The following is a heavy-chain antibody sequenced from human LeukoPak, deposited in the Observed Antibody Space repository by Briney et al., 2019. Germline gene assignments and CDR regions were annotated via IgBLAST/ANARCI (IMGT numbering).Heavy chain of an antibody. CDR3: ARRAIAEGFDY. Sequence: GGSLRLSCAVSGFTFSSYEMNWVRQAPGKGLEWVSYTSSSGRTIYYADSVRGRFTISRDNAKNSLYLQMNSLRVEDTAVHYCARRAIAEGFDYWGQGTLVTVSS. D-gene: IGHD6-13*01. V-gene: IGHV3-48*03. CDR2: TSSSGRTI. J-gene: IGHJ4*02. CDR1: GFTFSSYE.